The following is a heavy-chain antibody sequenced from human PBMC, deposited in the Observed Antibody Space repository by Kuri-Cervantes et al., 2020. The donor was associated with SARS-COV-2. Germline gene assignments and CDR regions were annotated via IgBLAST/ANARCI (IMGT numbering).Heavy chain of an antibody. CDR2: IYYSGST. CDR3: ARVVVWSGYYFDY. J-gene: IGHJ4*02. D-gene: IGHD3-3*01. CDR1: GGSISSYY. V-gene: IGHV4-59*01. Sequence: SETLSLTCTVSGGSISSYYWSWIRQPPGKGLEWIGYIYYSGSTNYNPSLKSRVTISVDTSKNQFSLKLSSVTAADTAVYYCARVVVWSGYYFDYWGQETLVTVSS.